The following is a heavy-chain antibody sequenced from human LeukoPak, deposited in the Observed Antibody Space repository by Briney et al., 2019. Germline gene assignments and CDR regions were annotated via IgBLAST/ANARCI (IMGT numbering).Heavy chain of an antibody. V-gene: IGHV3-7*01. J-gene: IGHJ4*02. D-gene: IGHD1-7*01. CDR1: VFTFSNHW. CDR3: ARLMGTVTTYDY. Sequence: PGGSLRLACAASVFTFSNHWMSWVRQAPGKGLEWVASITPDGSGDHYMDSVKGRFTVSRDNAENSLYLQMNSLGAEDAAIYYCARLMGTVTTYDYWGQGTLVTVSS. CDR2: ITPDGSGD.